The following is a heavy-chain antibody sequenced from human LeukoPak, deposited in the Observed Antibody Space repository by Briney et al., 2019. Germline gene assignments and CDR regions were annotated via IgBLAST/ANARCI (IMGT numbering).Heavy chain of an antibody. CDR3: AELGITMIGGA. D-gene: IGHD3-10*02. CDR2: ISSSGSTI. V-gene: IGHV3-48*03. Sequence: GGSLRLSCAVSGFTFSSYEKYWVRKAPGTGLGWVSYISSSGSTIYYADSVEGRFPNSRDNTNNSLYLQMNSLRAEETAVYYCAELGITMIGGAWGKGTTVTISS. CDR1: GFTFSSYE. J-gene: IGHJ6*04.